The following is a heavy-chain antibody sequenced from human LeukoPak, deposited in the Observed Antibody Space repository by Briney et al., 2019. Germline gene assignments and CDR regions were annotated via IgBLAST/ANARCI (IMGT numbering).Heavy chain of an antibody. V-gene: IGHV4-59*12. J-gene: IGHJ3*02. D-gene: IGHD6-19*01. CDR2: IYYSGST. CDR3: ARERGGYSSGWYPGAAVSDAFDI. Sequence: SETLSLTCTVSGGSISSYYWSWIRQPPGKGLEWIGYIYYSGSTNYNPSLKSRVTISVDTSKNQFSLKLSSVTAADTAVYYCARERGGYSSGWYPGAAVSDAFDIWGQGTMVTVSS. CDR1: GGSISSYY.